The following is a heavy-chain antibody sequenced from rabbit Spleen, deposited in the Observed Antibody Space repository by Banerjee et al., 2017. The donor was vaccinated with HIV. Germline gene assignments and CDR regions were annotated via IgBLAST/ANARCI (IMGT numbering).Heavy chain of an antibody. D-gene: IGHD3-1*01. Sequence: QEQLVESGGGLVKPEGSLKLSCTASGFSFSDKAVMCWVRQAPGKGLEWIACIYAGSSGNTYSATWAKGRFTCSKTSSTTVTLQVTRLTAADTATYFCARDLASVVGWNFGLWGQGTLVTVS. CDR1: GFSFSDKAV. CDR2: IYAGSSGNT. CDR3: ARDLASVVGWNFGL. V-gene: IGHV1S45*01. J-gene: IGHJ3*01.